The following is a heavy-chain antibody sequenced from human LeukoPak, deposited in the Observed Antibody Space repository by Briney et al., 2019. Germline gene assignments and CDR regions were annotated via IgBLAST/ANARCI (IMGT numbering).Heavy chain of an antibody. Sequence: SETLSLTCTVSGGSISSGSYYWSWIRQPPGKGLEWIGEINHSGSTNYNPSLKSRVTISVDTSKNQFSLKLSSVTAADTAVYYCARGAFATIFGAVQSPFDPWGQGTLVTVSS. CDR2: INHSGST. V-gene: IGHV4-39*07. CDR3: ARGAFATIFGAVQSPFDP. CDR1: GGSISSGSYY. J-gene: IGHJ5*02. D-gene: IGHD3-3*01.